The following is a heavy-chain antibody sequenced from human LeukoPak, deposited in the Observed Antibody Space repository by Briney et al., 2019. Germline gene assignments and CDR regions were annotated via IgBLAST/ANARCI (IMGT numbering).Heavy chain of an antibody. Sequence: GRSLRLSCTASGFTFGDYAMTWLRPAPGKGLEWVSSISSSSSDIYYADSVKGRFTISRDNAKNSLYLQMNSLRAEDTAVYYCARDVPHARGYGMDVWGQGTTVTVSS. J-gene: IGHJ6*02. CDR3: ARDVPHARGYGMDV. CDR2: ISSSSSDI. D-gene: IGHD3-10*02. V-gene: IGHV3-21*01. CDR1: GFTFGDYA.